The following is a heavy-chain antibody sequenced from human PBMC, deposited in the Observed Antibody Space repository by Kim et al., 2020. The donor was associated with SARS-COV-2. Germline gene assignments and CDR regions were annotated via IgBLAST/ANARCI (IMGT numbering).Heavy chain of an antibody. CDR3: ATVYCSSTSCFTGYFQH. D-gene: IGHD2-2*01. Sequence: SVKVSCKASGGTFSSYAISWVRQAPGQGLEWMGRIIPILGIANYAQKFQGRVTITADKSTSTAYMELSSLRSEDTAVYYCATVYCSSTSCFTGYFQHWGQGTLVTVSS. V-gene: IGHV1-69*04. CDR2: IIPILGIA. J-gene: IGHJ1*01. CDR1: GGTFSSYA.